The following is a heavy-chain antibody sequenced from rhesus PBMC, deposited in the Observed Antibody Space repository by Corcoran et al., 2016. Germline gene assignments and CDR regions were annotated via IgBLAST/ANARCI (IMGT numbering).Heavy chain of an antibody. CDR3: TRFDV. Sequence: EVQLVESGGGLAQPGGSLRLSCAASGFTLSIYGIHWVRLAPGKGLEWVAVISADGTNKYSADSVKDRFTISRDNSNSMVYLQMNNLKLEDTAVYYCTRFDVWGPGVLVIVSS. V-gene: IGHV3-54*02. CDR2: ISADGTNK. CDR1: GFTLSIYG. J-gene: IGHJ5-1*01.